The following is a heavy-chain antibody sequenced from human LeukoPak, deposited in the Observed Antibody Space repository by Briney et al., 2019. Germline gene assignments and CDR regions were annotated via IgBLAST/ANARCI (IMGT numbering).Heavy chain of an antibody. CDR3: AKGRNIAAAGPAEYFQH. Sequence: GGSLRLSCAASGFTFNYYNMNWVRQAPGKALEWVSSVTSSGAYIFYADSVRGRFTISRDNAKDSLYLQMNSLGPEDTAVYYCAKGRNIAAAGPAEYFQHWGQGTLVTVSS. D-gene: IGHD6-13*01. CDR1: GFTFNYYN. V-gene: IGHV3-21*01. J-gene: IGHJ1*01. CDR2: VTSSGAYI.